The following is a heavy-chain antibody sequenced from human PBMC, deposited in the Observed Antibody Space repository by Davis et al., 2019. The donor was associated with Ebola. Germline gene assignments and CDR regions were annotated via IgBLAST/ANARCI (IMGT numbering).Heavy chain of an antibody. J-gene: IGHJ6*04. D-gene: IGHD5-18*01. CDR1: GFSFSSYW. V-gene: IGHV3-74*01. Sequence: GESLKISCAASGFSFSSYWMHWVRQAPGKGLVWVSRINSDGTSTSYADSVKGRFTFSRDIAKNTLYLQMNSLRAEDTAVYYCARGGFSYGYHGMDVWGKGTAVTVSS. CDR3: ARGGFSYGYHGMDV. CDR2: INSDGTST.